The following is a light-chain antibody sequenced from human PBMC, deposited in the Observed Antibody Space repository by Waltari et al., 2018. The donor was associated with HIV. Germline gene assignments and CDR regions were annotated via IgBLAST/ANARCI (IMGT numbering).Light chain of an antibody. CDR3: CSYTSTTTSIL. J-gene: IGLJ2*01. CDR2: EVT. Sequence: QSALTQPASVSGSPGQSITISCTGTCNAIGTYNYVSWYQQHPGNVPKLLIYEVTKRPSGVSNRFSGSKSGNTASLTISGLQAEDEAAYYCCSYTSTTTSILFAGGTKLTVL. CDR1: CNAIGTYNY. V-gene: IGLV2-14*01.